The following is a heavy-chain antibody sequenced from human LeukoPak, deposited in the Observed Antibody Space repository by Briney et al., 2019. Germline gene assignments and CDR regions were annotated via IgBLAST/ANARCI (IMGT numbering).Heavy chain of an antibody. CDR2: INPNSGGT. J-gene: IGHJ6*03. V-gene: IGHV1-2*02. D-gene: IGHD2-2*02. CDR3: ARVGVPAAIAYYYYYMDV. CDR1: GYTFTSYG. Sequence: ASVKVSCKASGYTFTSYGISWVRQAPGQGLEWMGWINPNSGGTNYAQKFQGRVTMTRDTSISTAYMELSRLRSDDTAVYYCARVGVPAAIAYYYYYMDVWGKGTTVTVSS.